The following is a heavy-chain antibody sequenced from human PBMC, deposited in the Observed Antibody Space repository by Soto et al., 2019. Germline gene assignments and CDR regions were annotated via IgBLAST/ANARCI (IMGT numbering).Heavy chain of an antibody. CDR3: AREDAVQQLVAWFDP. V-gene: IGHV1-8*01. CDR1: GYTFTSYD. CDR2: MNPNSGNT. Sequence: GASVKVSCKASGYTFTSYDINWVRQATGQGLEWMGWMNPNSGNTGYAQKFQGRVTMTRNTSISTAYMELSSLRSEDTAVYYCAREDAVQQLVAWFDPWGQGTLVTVSS. D-gene: IGHD6-13*01. J-gene: IGHJ5*02.